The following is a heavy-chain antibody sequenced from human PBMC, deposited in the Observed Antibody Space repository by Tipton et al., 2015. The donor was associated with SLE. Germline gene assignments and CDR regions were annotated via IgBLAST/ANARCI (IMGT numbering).Heavy chain of an antibody. CDR2: FHSSGIL. V-gene: IGHV4-4*07. CDR1: GGSINSFY. Sequence: TLSLTCTVSGGSINSFYWTWARQPAGKGLEWIGHFHSSGILNYNPSLKSRVTISVDTSKNQFSLKLTSVTAADTAVYYCATFRDMVQGVIGAFNIWGQGTMVTVSS. D-gene: IGHD3-10*01. J-gene: IGHJ3*02. CDR3: ATFRDMVQGVIGAFNI.